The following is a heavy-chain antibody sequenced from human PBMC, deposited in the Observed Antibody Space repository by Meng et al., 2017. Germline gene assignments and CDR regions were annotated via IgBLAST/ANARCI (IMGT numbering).Heavy chain of an antibody. D-gene: IGHD2/OR15-2a*01. CDR1: GFTFSSYA. J-gene: IGHJ4*02. V-gene: IGHV3-23*01. Sequence: LSLTCAASGFTFSSYAMSCVRQAPGKGLEWVSAISGSGGSTYYADSVKGRFTISRDNSKNTLYLQMNSLRAEDTAVYYCAKDMGIYGLGADYWGQGTLVTVSS. CDR2: ISGSGGST. CDR3: AKDMGIYGLGADY.